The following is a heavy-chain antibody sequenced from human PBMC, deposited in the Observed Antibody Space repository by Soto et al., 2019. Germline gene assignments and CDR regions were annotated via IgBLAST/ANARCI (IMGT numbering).Heavy chain of an antibody. J-gene: IGHJ5*02. D-gene: IGHD6-19*01. Sequence: EVHLLESGGGLVQPGGSLRLSCAASGFIFSSFAMYWVRQAPGKGLEWVSAISGSGGSSYYADSVKGRFTISRDNSKNTLYLQMNSLRVEDTAIYYCARTVAGDTWGQGTLVTVSS. CDR1: GFIFSSFA. V-gene: IGHV3-23*01. CDR3: ARTVAGDT. CDR2: ISGSGGSS.